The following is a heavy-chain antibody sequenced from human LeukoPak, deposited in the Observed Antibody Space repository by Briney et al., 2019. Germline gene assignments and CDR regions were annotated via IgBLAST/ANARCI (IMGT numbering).Heavy chain of an antibody. CDR3: ASNYYGSGSLDY. Sequence: SETLSLTCTASGGSISSYYWSWIRQPPGKGLEWIGYIYYSGSTNYNPSLKSRVTISVDTSKNQFSLKVSSVTAADTAVYYCASNYYGSGSLDYWGQGNLVTVSS. D-gene: IGHD3-10*01. V-gene: IGHV4-59*08. CDR2: IYYSGST. CDR1: GGSISSYY. J-gene: IGHJ4*02.